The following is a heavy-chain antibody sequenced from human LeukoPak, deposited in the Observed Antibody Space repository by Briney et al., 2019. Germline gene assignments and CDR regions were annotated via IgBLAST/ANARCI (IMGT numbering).Heavy chain of an antibody. D-gene: IGHD3-3*01. V-gene: IGHV4-39*07. CDR3: ARITSKPYYDFWSGYYMGGYYFDY. CDR2: IYYSGST. J-gene: IGHJ4*02. CDR1: GGSISSSSYY. Sequence: SEALSLTCTVSGGSISSSSYYWGWIRQPPGKGLEWIGSIYYSGSTYYNPSLKSRVTISVDTSKNQFSLKLSSVTAADTAVYYCARITSKPYYDFWSGYYMGGYYFDYWGQGTLVTVSS.